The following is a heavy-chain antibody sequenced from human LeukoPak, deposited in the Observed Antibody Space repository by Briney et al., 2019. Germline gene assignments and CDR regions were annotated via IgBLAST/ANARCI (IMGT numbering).Heavy chain of an antibody. CDR2: IYYSGST. CDR3: ARLVGSSWYSWYFDL. V-gene: IGHV4-61*10. J-gene: IGHJ2*01. CDR1: GGSISSSSYH. Sequence: PSETLSLTCTVSGGSISSSSYHWSWIRQPAGKGLEWIGYIYYSGSTNYNPSLKSRVTISVDTSKNQFSLKLSSVTAADTAVYYCARLVGSSWYSWYFDLWGRGTLVTVSS. D-gene: IGHD6-13*01.